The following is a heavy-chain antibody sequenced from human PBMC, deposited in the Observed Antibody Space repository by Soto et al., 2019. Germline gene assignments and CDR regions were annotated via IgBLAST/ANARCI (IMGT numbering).Heavy chain of an antibody. J-gene: IGHJ4*02. D-gene: IGHD5-18*01. V-gene: IGHV2-70*01. CDR1: GFSLSTTGMC. CDR3: SRAVGGFTYGYPDY. CDR2: IDWADDK. Sequence: SGPTLVNPTQTLTLTCTFSGFSLSTTGMCVSWIRQPPGKALEWLALIDWADDKYYSTSLKTRLTISKDTSKNQVVLTMTNVEPVDTAAYFCSRAVGGFTYGYPDYWGQGTLVTVSS.